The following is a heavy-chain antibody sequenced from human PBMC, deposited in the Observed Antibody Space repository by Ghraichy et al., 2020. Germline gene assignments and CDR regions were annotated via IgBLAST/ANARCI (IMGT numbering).Heavy chain of an antibody. CDR1: GYTFTGYY. D-gene: IGHD3-10*01. CDR2: INPNSGGT. V-gene: IGHV1-2*02. Sequence: KVSCKASGYTFTGYYMHWVRQAPGQGLEWMGWINPNSGGTNYAQKFQGRVTMTRDTSISTAYMELSRLRSDDTAVYYCARIMTTFGAYYYYYGMDVWGQGTTVTVSS. J-gene: IGHJ6*02. CDR3: ARIMTTFGAYYYYYGMDV.